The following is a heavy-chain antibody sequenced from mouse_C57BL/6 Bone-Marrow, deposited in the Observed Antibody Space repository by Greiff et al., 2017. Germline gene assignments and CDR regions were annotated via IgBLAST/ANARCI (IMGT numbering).Heavy chain of an antibody. D-gene: IGHD1-1*01. CDR1: GFTFSSYG. CDR3: ARHSLYYYGSSYFDY. Sequence: EVKLVESGGDLVKPGGSLKLSCAASGFTFSSYGMSWVRQTPDKRLEWVATIGSGGSYTYYPDSVKGRFTISRDNAKNTLYLQMSSLKSEDTAMYYCARHSLYYYGSSYFDYWGQGTTLTVSS. CDR2: IGSGGSYT. V-gene: IGHV5-6*02. J-gene: IGHJ2*01.